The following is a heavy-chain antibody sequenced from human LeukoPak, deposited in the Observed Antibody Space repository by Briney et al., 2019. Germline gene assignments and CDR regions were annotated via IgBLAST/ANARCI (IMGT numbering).Heavy chain of an antibody. CDR3: ASYDFWSGPPSPTMAFDI. V-gene: IGHV1-2*02. D-gene: IGHD3-3*01. Sequence: ASVKVSCKASGYTFTGYYMHWVRQAPGQGLEWMGWINPNSGGTDYAQKFQGRVTMTRDTSISTAYMELSRLRSDDTAVYYCASYDFWSGPPSPTMAFDIWGQGTMVTVSS. CDR1: GYTFTGYY. CDR2: INPNSGGT. J-gene: IGHJ3*02.